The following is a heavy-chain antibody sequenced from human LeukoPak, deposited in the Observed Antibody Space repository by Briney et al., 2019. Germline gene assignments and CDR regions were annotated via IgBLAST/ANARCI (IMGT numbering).Heavy chain of an antibody. D-gene: IGHD3-10*01. CDR2: ISPDGSVR. J-gene: IGHJ5*02. V-gene: IGHV3-7*01. Sequence: GGSLRLSCEGSGFTFNKFWIDWVRHVPGRGLEWVANISPDGSVRKYVDSVKGRFAISRDNAQNSVSLHMSSLRPDDTAIYYCARVISFGDTSDPWGQGTHVIVSS. CDR1: GFTFNKFW. CDR3: ARVISFGDTSDP.